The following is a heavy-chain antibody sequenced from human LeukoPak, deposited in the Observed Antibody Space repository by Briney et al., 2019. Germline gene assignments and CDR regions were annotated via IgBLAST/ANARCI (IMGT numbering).Heavy chain of an antibody. CDR3: ASGKYGLRGWFDP. CDR1: GGTFNRYA. V-gene: IGHV1-69*05. CDR2: ITPIFGTA. D-gene: IGHD4-17*01. J-gene: IGHJ5*02. Sequence: SVKVSCKASGGTFNRYAVTWVRQAPGQGLEWMGGITPIFGTANYAQKFQGRVTITTDESTDTAYMELTSLTSEDTAVYYCASGKYGLRGWFDPWGQGTLVTVSP.